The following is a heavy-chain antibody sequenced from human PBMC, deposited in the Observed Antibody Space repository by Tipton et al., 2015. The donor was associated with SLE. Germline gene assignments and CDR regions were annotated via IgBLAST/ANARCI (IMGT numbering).Heavy chain of an antibody. J-gene: IGHJ4*02. D-gene: IGHD4-23*01. CDR1: GGSISSSSYY. Sequence: LSLTCTVSGGSISSSSYYWGWIRQPPGKGLEWIGEINHSGSTIYNPSLKSRVTMSIDMSKNQFSLKLSSVTAADTAVYYCARGRVRRLGLNYWGQGTLVTVSS. CDR2: INHSGST. CDR3: ARGRVRRLGLNY. V-gene: IGHV4-39*07.